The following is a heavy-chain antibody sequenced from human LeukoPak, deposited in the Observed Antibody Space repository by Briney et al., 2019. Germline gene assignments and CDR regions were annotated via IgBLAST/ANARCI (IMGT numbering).Heavy chain of an antibody. V-gene: IGHV4-34*01. CDR2: INHSGST. CDR1: GGSFSGYY. J-gene: IGHJ5*02. D-gene: IGHD2-2*01. Sequence: PSETLSLTCAVYGGSFSGYYWSWIRQPPGKGLKWIGEINHSGSTNYNPSLKSRVTISVDTSKNQFSLKLSSVTAADTAVYYCARVVPAAIPPIRWFDPWGQGTLVTVSS. CDR3: ARVVPAAIPPIRWFDP.